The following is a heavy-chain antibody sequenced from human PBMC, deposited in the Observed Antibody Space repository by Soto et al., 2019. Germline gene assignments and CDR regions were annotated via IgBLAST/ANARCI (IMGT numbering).Heavy chain of an antibody. CDR2: ISGSGGST. CDR1: GFTFSSYA. V-gene: IGHV3-23*01. D-gene: IGHD1-26*01. J-gene: IGHJ4*02. Sequence: LRLSCAASGFTFSSYAMSWVRQAPGKGLEWVSAISGSGGSTYYADSVKGRFTISRDNSKNTLYLQMNSLRAEDTAVYYCAKAGISWEAYFNYWAQGTLVTVSS. CDR3: AKAGISWEAYFNY.